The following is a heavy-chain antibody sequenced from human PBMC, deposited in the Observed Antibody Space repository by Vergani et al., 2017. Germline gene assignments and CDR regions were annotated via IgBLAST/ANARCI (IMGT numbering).Heavy chain of an antibody. CDR1: GFTFGDFA. CDR3: SRESVSRIVAY. V-gene: IGHV3-49*03. Sequence: EVQLVESGGGLVQPGQSLRLSCTTSGFTFGDFAMNWFRQAPGKGLEWVGFIRSTPHGGTTEYAASVKGRFTISRDDSKSIAYLQMNSLKSEDTAVYFCSRESVSRIVAYWGQGTLVTVSS. D-gene: IGHD5/OR15-5a*01. CDR2: IRSTPHGGTT. J-gene: IGHJ4*02.